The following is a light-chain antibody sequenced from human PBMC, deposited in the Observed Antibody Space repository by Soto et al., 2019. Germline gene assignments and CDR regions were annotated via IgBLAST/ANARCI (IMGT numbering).Light chain of an antibody. CDR1: QSISTW. J-gene: IGKJ1*01. CDR3: QQYNSAWT. Sequence: DIQMTQTPSTLSASVGDRVTITCRASQSISTWLAWYQQKPGKAPKLLIYTASNLEGGVPSRFSGSGSGTEFTLTISSLQPDDFATYYCQQYNSAWTFGQGTNVELK. V-gene: IGKV1-5*03. CDR2: TAS.